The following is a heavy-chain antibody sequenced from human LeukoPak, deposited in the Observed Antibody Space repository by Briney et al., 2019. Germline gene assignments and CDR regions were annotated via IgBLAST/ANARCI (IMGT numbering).Heavy chain of an antibody. CDR1: GDSVSGYY. J-gene: IGHJ4*02. CDR2: VRYTGSA. D-gene: IGHD2-15*01. CDR3: ARHVAPDMDYFDY. V-gene: IGHV4-59*08. Sequence: PSETLSLTCIVTGDSVSGYYWTWIRQSPGKRPEWIAYVRYTGSATYNPSLKSRVTISVDSSKNQFSLKLTSVSASGTAVYYCARHVAPDMDYFDYWGPGTLVTVSP.